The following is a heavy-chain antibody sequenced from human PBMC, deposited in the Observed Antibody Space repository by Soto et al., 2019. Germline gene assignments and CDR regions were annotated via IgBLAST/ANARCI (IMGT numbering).Heavy chain of an antibody. CDR2: IYHSGST. D-gene: IGHD4-17*01. CDR1: GGSISSSNW. V-gene: IGHV4-4*02. Sequence: PSETLSLTCAVSGGSISSSNWWSWVRQPPGKGLEWIGEIYHSGSTNYNPSLKSRVTISVDKSKNQFSLKLSSVTAADTAVYYCARSHHDYGDLNWFDPWGQGTLVTVSS. J-gene: IGHJ5*02. CDR3: ARSHHDYGDLNWFDP.